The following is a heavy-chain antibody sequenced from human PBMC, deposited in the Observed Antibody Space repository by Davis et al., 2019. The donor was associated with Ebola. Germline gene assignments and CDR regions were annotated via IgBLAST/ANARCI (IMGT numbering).Heavy chain of an antibody. Sequence: PGGSLRLSCAASGFTFSSYAMHWVRQAPGKGLEWVAVISYDGSDKYYADSVKGRFTISRDNSKNTLYLQMNSLRVEDTAVYYCARNGPHYGMDVWGQGTTVNVSS. J-gene: IGHJ6*02. CDR1: GFTFSSYA. CDR2: ISYDGSDK. D-gene: IGHD1-1*01. V-gene: IGHV3-30*04. CDR3: ARNGPHYGMDV.